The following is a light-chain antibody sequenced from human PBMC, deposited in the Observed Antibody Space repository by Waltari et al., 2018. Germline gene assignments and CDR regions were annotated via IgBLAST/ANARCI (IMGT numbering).Light chain of an antibody. CDR2: DVS. J-gene: IGLJ1*01. Sequence: QSALTQPASVSGSPGQSIAISCTGTSSDVGAYNYVSWYQQHPGKAPKVIFYDVSKRRSGVSSRFSGSKSDNTASLTISGLQAEDEADYFCYSFAGYTTFYVFGSGTKVTVL. CDR3: YSFAGYTTFYV. V-gene: IGLV2-23*02. CDR1: SSDVGAYNY.